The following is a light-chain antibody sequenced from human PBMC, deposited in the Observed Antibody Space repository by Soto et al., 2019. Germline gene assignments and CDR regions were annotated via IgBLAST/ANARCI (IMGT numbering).Light chain of an antibody. Sequence: EIVLTQSPGTLSLSPGERATLSCRASQSVSSSYLAWYQQKPRQAPRLLIYGASSRATGIPDRFSGRGSGTDFSLTISRLEPEDSAVYYCQQYGSSPLFTFGPGTKVDIK. CDR2: GAS. V-gene: IGKV3-20*01. CDR3: QQYGSSPLFT. CDR1: QSVSSSY. J-gene: IGKJ3*01.